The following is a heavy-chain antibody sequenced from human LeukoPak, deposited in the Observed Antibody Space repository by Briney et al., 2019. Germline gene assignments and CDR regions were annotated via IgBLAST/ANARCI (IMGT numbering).Heavy chain of an antibody. CDR2: ISGSGGST. Sequence: GGSLRLSCAASGFTFSSYAMSWVRQAPGKGLEWVSAISGSGGSTYYADSVKGRFTISRDNSKNTLYLQMNSLRAEDTAVYYCAKQFGYGSGGYYFDYWGQGTLVTVSS. CDR3: AKQFGYGSGGYYFDY. J-gene: IGHJ4*02. V-gene: IGHV3-23*01. D-gene: IGHD3-10*01. CDR1: GFTFSSYA.